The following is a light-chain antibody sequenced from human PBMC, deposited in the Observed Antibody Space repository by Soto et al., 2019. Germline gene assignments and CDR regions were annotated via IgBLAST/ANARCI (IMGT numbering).Light chain of an antibody. Sequence: QSVLTQPASVSGSPGQSVTISCTGTSSDVGTYNYVSWYQQHPGKAPKLMVYEIYNRPSGVSSRFSGSASGNTASLTISGLQAEDEGDYYCSSYASSSLYVFGTGTKVTVL. V-gene: IGLV2-14*01. J-gene: IGLJ1*01. CDR1: SSDVGTYNY. CDR3: SSYASSSLYV. CDR2: EIY.